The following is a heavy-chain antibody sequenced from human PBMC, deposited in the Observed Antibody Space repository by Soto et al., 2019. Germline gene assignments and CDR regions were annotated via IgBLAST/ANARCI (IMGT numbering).Heavy chain of an antibody. CDR2: ISYDGLKK. CDR1: GFTFRTSA. V-gene: IGHV3-30*18. Sequence: QVQLVESGGGVVQTGRSLRLSCAASGFTFRTSAMHWVRQAPGKGLQCVAFISYDGLKKYYTDSVKGRFSISRDNSKNTLSLQMNNLRPEDTAVYYCAKDSDFGGYGNIDYWGQGTLVNVSS. CDR3: AKDSDFGGYGNIDY. D-gene: IGHD3-16*01. J-gene: IGHJ4*02.